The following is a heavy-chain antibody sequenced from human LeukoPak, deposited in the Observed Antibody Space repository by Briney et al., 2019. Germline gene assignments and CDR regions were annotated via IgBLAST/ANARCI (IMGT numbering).Heavy chain of an antibody. V-gene: IGHV1-69*13. CDR3: AREPYSSGWYIPDY. D-gene: IGHD6-19*01. CDR2: IIPIFGTA. CDR1: GYTFTSYA. Sequence: ASVKVSCKASGYTFTSYAISWVRQAPGQGLEWMGGIIPIFGTANYAQKFQGRVTITADESTSTAYMELSSLRSEDTAVYYCAREPYSSGWYIPDYWGQGTLVTVSS. J-gene: IGHJ4*02.